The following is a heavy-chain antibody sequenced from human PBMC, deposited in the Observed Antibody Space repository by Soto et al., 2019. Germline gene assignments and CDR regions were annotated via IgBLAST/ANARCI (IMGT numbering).Heavy chain of an antibody. CDR1: GFTFSSYS. V-gene: IGHV3-21*01. CDR2: ISSSSSYI. J-gene: IGHJ4*02. D-gene: IGHD2-2*01. CDR3: VKSRDIVVVPAAKYYFDY. Sequence: GGSLRLSCAASGFTFSSYSMNWVRQAPGKGLEWVSSISSSSSYIYYADSVKGRFTISRDNAKNSLYLQMNSLRAEDTAVYYCVKSRDIVVVPAAKYYFDYWGQGTLVTVSS.